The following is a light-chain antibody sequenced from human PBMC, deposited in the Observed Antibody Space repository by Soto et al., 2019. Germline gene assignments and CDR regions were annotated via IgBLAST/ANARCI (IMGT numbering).Light chain of an antibody. V-gene: IGLV2-14*03. CDR1: SSDVGGYDY. CDR3: CAYTTSSTLHVV. J-gene: IGLJ2*01. CDR2: DVT. Sequence: QSALTQPASVSGSPGQSITISCTGTSSDVGGYDYVSWYQYHPGKPPKLMIYDVTNRPSGVSNRFSGSKSGNTAALTISGRQAEDEADDYCCAYTTSSTLHVVFGGGTKLTVL.